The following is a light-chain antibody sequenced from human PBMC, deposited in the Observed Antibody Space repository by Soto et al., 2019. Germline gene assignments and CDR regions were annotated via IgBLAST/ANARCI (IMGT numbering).Light chain of an antibody. CDR3: QQYNKWTAEIT. CDR1: RSVRSN. J-gene: IGKJ5*01. CDR2: GAS. V-gene: IGKV3D-15*01. Sequence: EIVMTQSAGTRSLSPGEIVTVCCMGSRSVRSNLAWYQQKPGQAPRLLSYGASGRATGIAATFSGSGTGTEFTLTISSLQFEDSGVYYCQQYNKWTAEITFGQGTRLEI.